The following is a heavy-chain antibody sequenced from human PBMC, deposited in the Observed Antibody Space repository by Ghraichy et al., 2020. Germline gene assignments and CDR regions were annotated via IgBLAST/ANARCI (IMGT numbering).Heavy chain of an antibody. Sequence: GGSLRLSCAASGFTFSSYAMSWVRQAPGKGLEWVSAISGSGGSTYYADSVKGRFTISRDNSKNTLYLQMNSLRAEDTAVYYCAKDRVSLTGTDATGDYWGQGTLVTVSS. CDR3: AKDRVSLTGTDATGDY. D-gene: IGHD1-7*01. J-gene: IGHJ4*02. CDR2: ISGSGGST. CDR1: GFTFSSYA. V-gene: IGHV3-23*01.